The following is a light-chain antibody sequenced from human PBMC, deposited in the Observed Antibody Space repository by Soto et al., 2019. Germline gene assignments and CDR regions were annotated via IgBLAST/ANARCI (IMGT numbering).Light chain of an antibody. Sequence: QSALIQPASVSGSPGQSITISCTGTSSDVGGYNYVSWYQQHPGKAPKLMIYEVSNRPSGVSNRFSGSKSGNTASLTISGLQAEDEADYYCSSYTSSSTLVFGTGTQLTVL. CDR1: SSDVGGYNY. CDR3: SSYTSSSTLV. CDR2: EVS. J-gene: IGLJ1*01. V-gene: IGLV2-14*01.